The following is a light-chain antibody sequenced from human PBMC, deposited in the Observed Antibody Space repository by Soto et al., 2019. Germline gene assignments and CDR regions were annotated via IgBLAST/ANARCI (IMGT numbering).Light chain of an antibody. V-gene: IGKV3-20*01. CDR3: QHFGGTTFT. CDR1: QSVSSSY. CDR2: GAS. J-gene: IGKJ5*01. Sequence: EIVLTQSPGTVSLSPGERATLSCRASQSVSSSYLAWYQQKPGQAPSLLIYGASRRATGIPDRFSGSGSGTDFTLTISRLEPGDFAVYYCQHFGGTTFTFGQGTRLEIK.